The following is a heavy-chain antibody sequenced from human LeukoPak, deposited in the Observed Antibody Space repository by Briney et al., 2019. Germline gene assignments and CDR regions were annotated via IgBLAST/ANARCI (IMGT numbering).Heavy chain of an antibody. CDR1: GGTFSSYA. CDR2: IIPIFGTA. D-gene: IGHD2-21*02. Sequence: SVKVSCKASGGTFSSYAISRVRQAPGQGLEWMGGIIPIFGTANYAQKFQGRVTITADESTSTAYMELSSLRSEDTAVYYCASEAYCGGDCYTHFDYWGQGTLVTVSS. J-gene: IGHJ4*02. CDR3: ASEAYCGGDCYTHFDY. V-gene: IGHV1-69*13.